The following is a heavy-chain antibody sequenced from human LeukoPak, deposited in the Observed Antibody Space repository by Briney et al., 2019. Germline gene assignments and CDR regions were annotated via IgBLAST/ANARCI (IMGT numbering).Heavy chain of an antibody. Sequence: GASVKVSCKVSGYNLIELSMHWVRLAPGKGLEWMGGFDPEDSETVNAQKFQGRVTMTEDTSTDTAYMELSSLRSEDTAVYYCATTFRVVPAAIGGFDYWGQGTLVTVSS. J-gene: IGHJ4*02. V-gene: IGHV1-24*01. D-gene: IGHD2-2*02. CDR1: GYNLIELS. CDR2: FDPEDSET. CDR3: ATTFRVVPAAIGGFDY.